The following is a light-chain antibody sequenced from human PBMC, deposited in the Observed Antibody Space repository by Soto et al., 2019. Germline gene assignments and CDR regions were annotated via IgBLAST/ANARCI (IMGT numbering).Light chain of an antibody. CDR1: QTTKNY. Sequence: DIQLTQSPSSLSASVGDSVTISCRASQTTKNYLYWYQQKPGKAPKLLIDSAASLHGGVPSRFTFTTSGTSFTLTISSLQPADFATYYCHQTYHTPPTFGQGTKVEIK. V-gene: IGKV1-39*01. CDR3: HQTYHTPPT. CDR2: SAA. J-gene: IGKJ1*01.